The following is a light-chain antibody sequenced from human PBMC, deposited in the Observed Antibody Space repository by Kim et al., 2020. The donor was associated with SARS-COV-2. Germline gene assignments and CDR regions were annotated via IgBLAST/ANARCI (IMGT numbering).Light chain of an antibody. V-gene: IGLV1-44*01. Sequence: GHRCTISCSGSFSNVGRNTVNWYQQLPGTAPKLLIFGYNQRPSGVPDRFSGSKSGTSASLAISGLQSEDEADYYCAAWDDNLNGVGFGGGTQLTVL. J-gene: IGLJ2*01. CDR2: GYN. CDR3: AAWDDNLNGVG. CDR1: FSNVGRNT.